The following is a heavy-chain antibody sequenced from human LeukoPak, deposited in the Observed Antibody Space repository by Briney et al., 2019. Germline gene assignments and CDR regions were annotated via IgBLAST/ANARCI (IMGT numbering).Heavy chain of an antibody. CDR1: GGSISSSSYY. V-gene: IGHV4-39*01. D-gene: IGHD3-10*01. CDR3: ARGYYYGSGSYYFDY. CDR2: IYYSEST. J-gene: IGHJ4*02. Sequence: SETLSLTCTVSGGSISSSSYYWGWIRQPPGKGLEWIGSIYYSESTYYNPSLKSRVTISVDTSKNQFSLKLSFVTAADTAVYYCARGYYYGSGSYYFDYWGQGTLVTVSS.